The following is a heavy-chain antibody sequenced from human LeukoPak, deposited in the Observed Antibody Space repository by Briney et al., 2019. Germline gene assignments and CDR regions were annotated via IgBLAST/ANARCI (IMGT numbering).Heavy chain of an antibody. CDR1: GGSITNYY. V-gene: IGHV4-59*08. CDR3: ARQGELAIDY. Sequence: SETLSLTCSVYGGSITNYYWSWIRQYPGKGLEWIGFIYNTGRTNYNPSLQSRVTMSIDTSKNQFSLKLSSVTAADTAVYYCARQGELAIDYWGQGTLVTVSS. D-gene: IGHD1-26*01. CDR2: IYNTGRT. J-gene: IGHJ4*02.